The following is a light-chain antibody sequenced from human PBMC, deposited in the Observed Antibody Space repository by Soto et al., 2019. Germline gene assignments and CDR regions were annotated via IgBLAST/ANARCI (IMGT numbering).Light chain of an antibody. CDR2: GAS. J-gene: IGKJ1*01. CDR1: QSITRN. CDR3: QQYNNWPMWT. Sequence: EIVLTQSPATLSLSPGERATLSCRASQSITRNLAWYQQSPGQAPRLLIYGASTRATGIPARFSGSGSGTEFTLTINSLQSEDFAVYYCQQYNNWPMWTFGQGTKV. V-gene: IGKV3-15*01.